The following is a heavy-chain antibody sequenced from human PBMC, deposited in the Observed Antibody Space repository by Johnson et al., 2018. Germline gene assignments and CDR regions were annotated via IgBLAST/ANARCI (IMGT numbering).Heavy chain of an antibody. CDR2: IHYSAST. Sequence: QVQLVQSGPGLVKPSETLSLTCTVSGGSFSSNYWTWIRQHPGTGLEWIGYIHYSASTNYNPSLKSRVTISVDTSETEISLKLTSETAADAAVYYCARVGGSGSYWAFDIWGQGTMVTVSS. CDR3: ARVGGSGSYWAFDI. D-gene: IGHD1-26*01. CDR1: GGSFSSNY. V-gene: IGHV4-59*12. J-gene: IGHJ3*02.